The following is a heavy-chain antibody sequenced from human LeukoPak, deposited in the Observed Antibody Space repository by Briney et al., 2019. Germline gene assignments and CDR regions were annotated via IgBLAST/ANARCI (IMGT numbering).Heavy chain of an antibody. CDR1: GFTFSDYY. CDR3: ARSRYYDFWSGYYARPYFDH. D-gene: IGHD3-3*01. CDR2: ISSSGSTI. J-gene: IGHJ4*02. V-gene: IGHV3-11*01. Sequence: GGSLRLSCAASGFTFSDYYMSWIRQAPGKGLEWVSYISSSGSTIYYADSVKGRFTISRDNAKNSLYLQMNSLRAEDTAVYYCARSRYYDFWSGYYARPYFDHWGQGTLVTVSS.